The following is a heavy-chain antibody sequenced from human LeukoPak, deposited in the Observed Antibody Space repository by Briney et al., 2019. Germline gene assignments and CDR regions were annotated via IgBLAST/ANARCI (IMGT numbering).Heavy chain of an antibody. CDR2: INPNSGGT. J-gene: IGHJ5*02. Sequence: ASVKVSCKASGYTFTGYYMHWVRQAPGQGLKWMGWINPNSGGTNYAQKFQGRVTMTRDTSISTAYMELSRLRSDDTAVYYCARGIAAAGTVWFDPWGQGTLVTVSS. CDR1: GYTFTGYY. CDR3: ARGIAAAGTVWFDP. D-gene: IGHD6-13*01. V-gene: IGHV1-2*02.